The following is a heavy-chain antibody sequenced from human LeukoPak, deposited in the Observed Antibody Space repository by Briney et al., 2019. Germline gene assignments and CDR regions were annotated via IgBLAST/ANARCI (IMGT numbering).Heavy chain of an antibody. D-gene: IGHD5-18*01. V-gene: IGHV3-48*01. CDR3: ARALGYSYGYAVDY. J-gene: IGHJ4*01. Sequence: PGGSLRLSCAASGFIFSNYNMNWVRQTPGKGLEWLSYISSSSGTIYYADSVKGRFTISGDNAKNSLYLQMNSLRAEDTAVYYCARALGYSYGYAVDYWGHGTLATVSS. CDR1: GFIFSNYN. CDR2: ISSSSGTI.